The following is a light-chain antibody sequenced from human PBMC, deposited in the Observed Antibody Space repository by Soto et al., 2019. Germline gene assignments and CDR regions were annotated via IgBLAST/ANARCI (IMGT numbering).Light chain of an antibody. Sequence: ETVLTQSPGTLSLSPGERATLSCRASQSVDSKYLAWYQQKPGQAPRILILAASSGATGIADRLCGSGSGTDFTLTISRLEAGDFAVYYCQQYGYSPWTFGQGTKVDIK. J-gene: IGKJ1*01. CDR2: AAS. CDR1: QSVDSKY. V-gene: IGKV3-20*01. CDR3: QQYGYSPWT.